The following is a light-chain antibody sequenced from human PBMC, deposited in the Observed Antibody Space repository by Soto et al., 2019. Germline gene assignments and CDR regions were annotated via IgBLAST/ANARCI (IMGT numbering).Light chain of an antibody. CDR3: LLYYVVAVV. J-gene: IGLJ2*01. V-gene: IGLV7-46*01. Sequence: QAVVTQEPSLTVSPGGIVTLTCGSSTGAVTSGHYAYWFQQKPGQAPRTLIHNTNKKHSWTPARFSGSLLGGKAALTLSGAQTEDEADYYCLLYYVVAVVFGGGTKLTVL. CDR2: NTN. CDR1: TGAVTSGHY.